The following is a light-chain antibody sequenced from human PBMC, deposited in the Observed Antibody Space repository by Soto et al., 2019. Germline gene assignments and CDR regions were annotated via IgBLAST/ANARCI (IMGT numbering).Light chain of an antibody. CDR3: ETSDSNSVV. CDR1: SGHSSYI. J-gene: IGLJ2*01. CDR2: LEGSGSY. Sequence: QLVLTQSSSASASLGSSVKLTCTLSSGHSSYIIAWHQQQPGKAPRYLMKLEGSGSYNKGSGVPDRFSGSSSGADRYLTISNLQSEDEADYYCETSDSNSVVFGGGTNVTVL. V-gene: IGLV4-60*03.